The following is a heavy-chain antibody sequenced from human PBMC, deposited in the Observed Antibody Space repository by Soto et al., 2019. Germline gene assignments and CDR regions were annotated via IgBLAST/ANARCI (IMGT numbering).Heavy chain of an antibody. J-gene: IGHJ4*02. V-gene: IGHV1-18*01. Sequence: QVQLVQSGAEVKKPGASGKVSCKASGYTFTSYGINWVRQAPGQGLEWMGWINTYNGNTNYAQKLQGRVTMTTDTSRSTDYMELVGLRSYDRAGYCCAVAVSGPRDYWGQGTLVTVSS. CDR3: AVAVSGPRDY. D-gene: IGHD6-19*01. CDR2: INTYNGNT. CDR1: GYTFTSYG.